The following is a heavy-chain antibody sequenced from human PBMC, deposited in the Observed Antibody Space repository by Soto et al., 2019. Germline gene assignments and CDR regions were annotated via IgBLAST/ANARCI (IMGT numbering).Heavy chain of an antibody. D-gene: IGHD6-13*01. Sequence: EVQLLESGGGFVQPGGSLRLSCAASGFTFTDYALSWVRQAPGKGLEWVATIRGIGGSTYLADSVKGRLSISRDNSKNTVSLLMNSLRAEDTAVYFCARGSSGYISSWYYFDYWGRGTLVTVSS. V-gene: IGHV3-23*01. CDR2: IRGIGGST. CDR3: ARGSSGYISSWYYFDY. J-gene: IGHJ4*02. CDR1: GFTFTDYA.